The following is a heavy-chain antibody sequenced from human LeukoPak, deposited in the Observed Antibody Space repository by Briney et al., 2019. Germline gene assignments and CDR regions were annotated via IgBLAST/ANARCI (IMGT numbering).Heavy chain of an antibody. CDR3: ARESVSGSYEDS. CDR2: ISSSGTI. V-gene: IGHV3-48*02. CDR1: GFTFSSYR. Sequence: PGGSLRLSCAASGFTFSSYRMNWVRQAPGKGLEWISLISSSGTIYYADSVEGRFTISRDNAKKSLYLQMNSLRDEDTAMYYCARESVSGSYEDSWGQGTLVTVSS. D-gene: IGHD1-26*01. J-gene: IGHJ4*02.